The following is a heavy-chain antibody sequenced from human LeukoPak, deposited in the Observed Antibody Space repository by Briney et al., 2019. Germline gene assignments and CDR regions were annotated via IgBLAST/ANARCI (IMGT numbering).Heavy chain of an antibody. CDR3: ASSSVTGYYYYGMDV. Sequence: AGGSLRLSCAASGFTVSSNYMSWVRQAPGKGPEWVSVIYSGGSTYYADSVKGRFTISRDNSKNTLYLQMNSLRAEDTAVYYCASSSVTGYYYYGMDVWGQGTTVTVSS. D-gene: IGHD2-21*02. CDR1: GFTVSSNY. CDR2: IYSGGST. J-gene: IGHJ6*02. V-gene: IGHV3-66*01.